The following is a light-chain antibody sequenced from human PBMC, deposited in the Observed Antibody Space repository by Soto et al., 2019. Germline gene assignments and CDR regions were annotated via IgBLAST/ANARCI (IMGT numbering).Light chain of an antibody. V-gene: IGLV2-23*02. CDR1: NSDIGNYNI. Sequence: QSVLTQPASVSGSPGQSITISCTGSNSDIGNYNIVSWYQQHPDKAPQLIIYEVTKRPSGVSNRFSGSKSGNTASLTISGLQAEDEGDYHCCSYSGSNVFVFVNVTKVTV. J-gene: IGLJ1*01. CDR3: CSYSGSNVFV. CDR2: EVT.